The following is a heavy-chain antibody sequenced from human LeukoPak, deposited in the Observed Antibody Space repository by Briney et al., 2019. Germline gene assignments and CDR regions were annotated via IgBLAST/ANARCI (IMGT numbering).Heavy chain of an antibody. V-gene: IGHV1-24*01. D-gene: IGHD7-27*01. CDR2: FDPEDGET. CDR1: GYTLTELS. CDR3: ATFPVRRNWGKFDY. J-gene: IGHJ4*02. Sequence: GASVTVSCKVSGYTLTELSMHWVRQAPGKGLEWMGGFDPEDGETIYAQKFQGRVTMTEDTSTDTAYMELSSLRSEDTAVYYCATFPVRRNWGKFDYWGQGTLVTVSS.